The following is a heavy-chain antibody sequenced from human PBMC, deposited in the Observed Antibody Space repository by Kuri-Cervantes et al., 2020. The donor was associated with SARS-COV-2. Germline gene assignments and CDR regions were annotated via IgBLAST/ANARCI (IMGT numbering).Heavy chain of an antibody. CDR1: GYTFTGYY. J-gene: IGHJ6*03. CDR3: AIHNSSPADYYYYYYMDV. Sequence: SVKVSCKASGYTFTGYYMHWVRQAPGQGLEWMGGIIPIFGTANYAQKFQGRVTITADESTSTAYTELSSLRSEDTAVYYCAIHNSSPADYYYYYYMDVWGKGTTVTVSS. V-gene: IGHV1-69*13. CDR2: IIPIFGTA. D-gene: IGHD6-13*01.